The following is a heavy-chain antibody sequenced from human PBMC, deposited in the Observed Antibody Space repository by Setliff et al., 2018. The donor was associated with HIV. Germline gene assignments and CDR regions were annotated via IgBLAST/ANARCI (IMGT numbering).Heavy chain of an antibody. J-gene: IGHJ6*03. Sequence: PGESLKISCRYYGYSFTSHWIGWVRQMPGKGLQWMGILYPGDSDTKYSPSFQGQVTISADMSISTAYLQWSSLKASDTAVYYCARLYDFWTGNSRNYYMDVWGKGTKVTVSS. CDR2: LYPGDSDT. D-gene: IGHD3-3*01. V-gene: IGHV5-51*01. CDR3: ARLYDFWTGNSRNYYMDV. CDR1: GYSFTSHW.